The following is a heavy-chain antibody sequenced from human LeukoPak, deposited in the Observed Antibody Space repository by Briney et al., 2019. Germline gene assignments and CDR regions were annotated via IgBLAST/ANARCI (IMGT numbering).Heavy chain of an antibody. J-gene: IGHJ4*02. V-gene: IGHV3-21*01. CDR3: ARARRGVAAAGTRGFDY. Sequence: PGGSLRLSCAASGFTFSSYSMNWVRQAPGKGLEWVSSISSSSSYIYYADSVKGRFTISRDNAKNSLYLQTNSLRAEDTAVYYCARARRGVAAAGTRGFDYWGQGTLVTVSS. D-gene: IGHD6-13*01. CDR2: ISSSSSYI. CDR1: GFTFSSYS.